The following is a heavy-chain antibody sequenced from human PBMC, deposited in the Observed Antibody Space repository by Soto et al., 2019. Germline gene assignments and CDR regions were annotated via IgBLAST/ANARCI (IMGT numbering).Heavy chain of an antibody. V-gene: IGHV4-31*03. CDR2: IYYSGST. CDR1: GGSISSGGYY. J-gene: IGHJ6*02. D-gene: IGHD2-15*01. CDR3: ARVGYCSGGSCYFNYYYYGMDV. Sequence: LSLTCTVSGGSISSGGYYWSWIRQHPGTGLEWIGYIYYSGSTYYNPSLKSRVTISVDTSKNQFSLKLSPVTAADTAVYYCARVGYCSGGSCYFNYYYYGMDVWGQGTTVTVSS.